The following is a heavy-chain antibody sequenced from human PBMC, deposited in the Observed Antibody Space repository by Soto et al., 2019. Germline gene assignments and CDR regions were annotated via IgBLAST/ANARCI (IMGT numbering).Heavy chain of an antibody. CDR1: GFTFSNYA. CDR3: VKERSGHSYADS. CDR2: ISDSGDRT. D-gene: IGHD5-18*01. Sequence: PGGSLRLSCAASGFTFSNYAMSWLRQPPGKGLEWVSAISDSGDRTYYADSVKGRFTISRDNSKNTLYLQRNSLRAEDSAVYYCVKERSGHSYADSWGQGTLVTVSS. V-gene: IGHV3-23*01. J-gene: IGHJ4*02.